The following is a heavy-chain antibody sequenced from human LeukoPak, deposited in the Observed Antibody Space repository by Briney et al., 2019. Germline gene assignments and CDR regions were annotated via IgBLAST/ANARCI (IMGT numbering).Heavy chain of an antibody. D-gene: IGHD2-2*01. CDR1: GYTFTDYY. J-gene: IGHJ4*02. V-gene: IGHV1-2*02. CDR2: INPNDGDT. CDR3: ARANFLYCSSSTCLFDS. Sequence: GASVTVSCKASGYTFTDYYMHWVRQAPGQGFEWMGWINPNDGDTNYAQKFQGRVTMTRYTSISTAPMKVSRLRSDDTAVYYCARANFLYCSSSTCLFDSWGQGTLVTVSS.